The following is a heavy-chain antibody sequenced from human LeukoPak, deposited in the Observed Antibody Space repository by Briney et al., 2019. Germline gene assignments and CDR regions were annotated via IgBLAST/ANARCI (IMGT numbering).Heavy chain of an antibody. CDR1: GFTFSSYA. J-gene: IGHJ4*02. V-gene: IGHV3-23*01. CDR2: ISGSGGST. CDR3: AKTYYYDSSGLGEFDY. D-gene: IGHD3-22*01. Sequence: PGGSLRLSCAASGFTFSSYAMSWVRQAPGKGLEWVSAISGSGGSTYYADSVKGRFTISRDNSKNTLYLQMNSLRAEDTAVYYCAKTYYYDSSGLGEFDYWGQGTLVTVSS.